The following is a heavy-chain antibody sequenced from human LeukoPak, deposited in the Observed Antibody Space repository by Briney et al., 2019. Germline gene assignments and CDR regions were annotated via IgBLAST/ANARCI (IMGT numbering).Heavy chain of an antibody. J-gene: IGHJ4*02. D-gene: IGHD4-17*01. Sequence: GGSLRLSCAASGFTFSDYYMSWIRQAPGKGLEWVSYISSSSTYTDYADSVKGRFTISRDNAKSSLFLQMNSLRAEGTAMYYCARETYGRFDYWGQGTLVTVSS. CDR2: ISSSSTYT. CDR1: GFTFSDYY. CDR3: ARETYGRFDY. V-gene: IGHV3-11*05.